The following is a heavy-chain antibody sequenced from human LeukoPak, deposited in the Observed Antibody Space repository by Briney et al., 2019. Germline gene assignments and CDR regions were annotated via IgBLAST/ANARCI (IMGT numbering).Heavy chain of an antibody. Sequence: PGGSLRLSCAASGLTFNDYGMHWVRQAPGKGLEWVAFIRYDGSNKYYADSVKGRFTISRDNSKNTQYLQMNSLRAEDTAVYYCAKDRGKLGISYYYMDVWGKGTTVTVAS. CDR2: IRYDGSNK. J-gene: IGHJ6*03. D-gene: IGHD7-27*01. V-gene: IGHV3-30*02. CDR3: AKDRGKLGISYYYMDV. CDR1: GLTFNDYG.